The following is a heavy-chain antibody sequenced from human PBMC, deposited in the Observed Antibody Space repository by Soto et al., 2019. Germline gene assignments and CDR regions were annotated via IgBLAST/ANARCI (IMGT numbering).Heavy chain of an antibody. CDR1: GFTFSSYS. CDR2: ISSSSSTI. CDR3: ARERWIQLHYYYGMDV. Sequence: PGGSLRLSCAASGFTFSSYSMNWVRQAPGKGLEWVSYISSSSSTIYYADSVKGRFTIPRDNAKNSLYLQMNSLRDEDTAVYYCARERWIQLHYYYGMDVWGQGTTVTVSS. V-gene: IGHV3-48*02. J-gene: IGHJ6*02. D-gene: IGHD5-18*01.